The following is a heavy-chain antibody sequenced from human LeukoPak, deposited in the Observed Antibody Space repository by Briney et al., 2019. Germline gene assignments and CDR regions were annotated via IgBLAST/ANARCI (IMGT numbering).Heavy chain of an antibody. CDR1: GFTFSDYY. D-gene: IGHD2-2*01. J-gene: IGHJ5*02. V-gene: IGHV3-11*04. CDR2: ISSSGSTI. Sequence: GGSLRLSCAASGFTFSDYYMSWIRQAPGKGLEWVSYISSSGSTIYYADSVKGRFTISRDNAKNSLYLQMNSLRAEDTAVYYCARDLWGCSSTSCYLNWFDPWGQGTLVTVSS. CDR3: ARDLWGCSSTSCYLNWFDP.